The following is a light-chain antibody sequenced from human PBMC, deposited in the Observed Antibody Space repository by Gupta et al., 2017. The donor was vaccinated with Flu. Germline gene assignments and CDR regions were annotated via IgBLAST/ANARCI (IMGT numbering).Light chain of an antibody. CDR3: QSVDSTGTYVV. J-gene: IGLJ3*02. V-gene: IGLV3-25*02. CDR2: KDT. CDR1: ALAKQY. Sequence: SYELTQQPSVSVSPGQTARITCSGDALAKQYAFWYQQKPGQAPVLVILKDTERPSGIPERFSGSSSGTTVTLTISGVQTEDEADYYCQSVDSTGTYVVFGGGTKVTVL.